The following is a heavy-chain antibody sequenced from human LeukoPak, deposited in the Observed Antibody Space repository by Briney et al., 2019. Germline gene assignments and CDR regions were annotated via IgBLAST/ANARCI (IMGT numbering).Heavy chain of an antibody. J-gene: IGHJ3*01. V-gene: IGHV5-51*01. CDR1: GYSFTTFW. CDR2: IYPRDSDT. CDR3: ARRMNSGYYYDAFDF. Sequence: GESLKISCQGSGYSFTTFWIGWVRQMPGKGLEWMGIIYPRDSDTRYSPSFQGQVTISADKSISTAYLQWSSLKASDTAMYYCARRMNSGYYYDAFDFWGQGTMVTVSS. D-gene: IGHD3-22*01.